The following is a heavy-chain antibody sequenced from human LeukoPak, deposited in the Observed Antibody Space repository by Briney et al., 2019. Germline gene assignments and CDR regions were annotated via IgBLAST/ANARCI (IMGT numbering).Heavy chain of an antibody. Sequence: SQTLSLTCTVSGGSISSGDYYWSWVRQPPGKGLEWIGYIYYSGSTYYNPSLKSRVTISVDTSKNQFSLKLSSVTAADTAVYYCARDRDSSGYYHGAWFDPWGQGTLVTVSS. D-gene: IGHD3-22*01. V-gene: IGHV4-30-4*01. CDR2: IYYSGST. CDR3: ARDRDSSGYYHGAWFDP. CDR1: GGSISSGDYY. J-gene: IGHJ5*02.